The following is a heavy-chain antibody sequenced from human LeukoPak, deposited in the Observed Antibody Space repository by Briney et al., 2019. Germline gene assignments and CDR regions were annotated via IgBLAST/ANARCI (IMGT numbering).Heavy chain of an antibody. CDR1: GDSISSSSYY. CDR3: GRGHELSCDGGDCPYLPDY. D-gene: IGHD2-21*02. CDR2: IYYSGRT. V-gene: IGHV4-39*07. J-gene: IGHJ4*02. Sequence: SETLSLTCTVSGDSISSSSYYWGWIRQPPGKGLEWIGTIYYSGRTYYNPSLKSRVTMSLDPSKNQFSLKLTSVTAADTAMYYCGRGHELSCDGGDCPYLPDYWGQGTLVTVSS.